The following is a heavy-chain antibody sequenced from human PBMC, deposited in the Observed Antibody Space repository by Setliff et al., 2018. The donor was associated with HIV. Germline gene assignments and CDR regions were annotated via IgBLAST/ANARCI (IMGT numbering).Heavy chain of an antibody. CDR1: GGTFNNDA. CDR3: ARGRNYDSSGYGDYYYYMDV. CDR2: IIPIFGTT. D-gene: IGHD3-22*01. J-gene: IGHJ6*03. V-gene: IGHV1-69*13. Sequence: SVKVSCKASGGTFNNDAISWVRQAPGQGLEWMGGIIPIFGTTHYAQKFQGRVTVTADESTSTAYMQLSSLRSDDTAVYYCARGRNYDSSGYGDYYYYMDVWGKGTTVTVSS.